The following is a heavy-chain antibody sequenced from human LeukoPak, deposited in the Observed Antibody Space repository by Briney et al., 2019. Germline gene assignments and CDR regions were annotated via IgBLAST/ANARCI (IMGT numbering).Heavy chain of an antibody. Sequence: GGSLRLSCAASGFTVSSNYMSWVRQAPGKGLEWVSVIYSGGSTYYADSVEGRFTISRDNSKNTLYLQMNSLRAEDTAVYYCRAVAGTDYYYGMDVWGQGTTVTVSS. J-gene: IGHJ6*02. CDR2: IYSGGST. V-gene: IGHV3-53*01. D-gene: IGHD6-19*01. CDR1: GFTVSSNY. CDR3: RAVAGTDYYYGMDV.